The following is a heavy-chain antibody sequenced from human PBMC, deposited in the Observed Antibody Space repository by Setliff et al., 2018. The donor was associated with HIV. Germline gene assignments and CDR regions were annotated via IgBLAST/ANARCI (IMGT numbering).Heavy chain of an antibody. CDR1: GGSISSSSYY. CDR2: IYYSGST. CDR3: ARDRFYSSSWGVGRFYFDY. V-gene: IGHV4-39*07. J-gene: IGHJ4*02. Sequence: SETLSLTCTVSGGSISSSSYYWGWIRQPPGKGLEWIGSIYYSGSTYYNPSLKSRVTISVATSKNQFSLKLSPVTAADTAVYYCARDRFYSSSWGVGRFYFDYWGQGTLVTVSS. D-gene: IGHD6-13*01.